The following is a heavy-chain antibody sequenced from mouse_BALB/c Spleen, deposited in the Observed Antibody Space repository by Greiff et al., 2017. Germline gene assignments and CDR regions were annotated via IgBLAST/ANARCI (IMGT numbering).Heavy chain of an antibody. CDR2: ISSGSSTI. CDR1: GFTFSSFG. Sequence: EVQLVESGGGLVQPGGSRKLSCAASGFTFSSFGMHWVRQAPEKGLEWVAYISSGSSTIYYADTVKGRFTISRDNPKNTLFLQMTSLRSEDTAMYYCARSTMIRATYWYFDVWGAGTTVTVSS. D-gene: IGHD2-4*01. CDR3: ARSTMIRATYWYFDV. V-gene: IGHV5-17*02. J-gene: IGHJ1*01.